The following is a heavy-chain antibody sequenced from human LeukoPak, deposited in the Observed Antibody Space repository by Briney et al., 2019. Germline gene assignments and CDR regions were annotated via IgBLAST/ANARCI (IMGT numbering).Heavy chain of an antibody. V-gene: IGHV4-30-2*01. Sequence: SETLSLTCAVSGGSISSGGYSWSWIRQPPGKGLEWIGYIYLSGSTYYNPSLKSRVTISVDRSKNQFSLKLSSVTAADTAVYYCAASVGYYYDSSGSDYWGQGTLVTVSS. D-gene: IGHD3-22*01. CDR3: AASVGYYYDSSGSDY. CDR2: IYLSGST. CDR1: GGSISSGGYS. J-gene: IGHJ4*02.